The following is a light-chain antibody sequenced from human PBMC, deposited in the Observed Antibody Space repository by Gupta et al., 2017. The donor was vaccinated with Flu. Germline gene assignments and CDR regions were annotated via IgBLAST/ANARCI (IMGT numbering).Light chain of an antibody. CDR1: HNIVSY. V-gene: IGKV1-39*01. Sequence: SALSSSCGGSTTITSRASHNIVSYFEWYQQQPGKAPTLLIICASSLQSGVPSRFSGGGSGTDFTLTIISLQPEDFAGYYCHQNYSTSPYSFGGGTKVEIK. CDR3: HQNYSTSPYS. J-gene: IGKJ4*01. CDR2: CAS.